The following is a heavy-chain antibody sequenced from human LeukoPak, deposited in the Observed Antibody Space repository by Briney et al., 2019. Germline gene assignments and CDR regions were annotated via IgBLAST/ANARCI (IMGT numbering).Heavy chain of an antibody. J-gene: IGHJ4*02. CDR3: ARDPTQSSSGYHY. CDR2: ISWNSGSI. V-gene: IGHV3-9*01. CDR1: GFTFDDYA. D-gene: IGHD3-22*01. Sequence: PGGSLRLSCAASGFTFDDYAMHWVRQAPGKGLEWVSGISWNSGSIGYADSVKGRFTISRDNAKNSLYLQMNSLRADDTAVYYCARDPTQSSSGYHYWGQGTLVTVSS.